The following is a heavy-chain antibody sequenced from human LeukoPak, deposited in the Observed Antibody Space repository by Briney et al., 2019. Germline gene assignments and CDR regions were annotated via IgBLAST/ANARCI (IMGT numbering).Heavy chain of an antibody. CDR3: AGHHPRNTVDF. CDR1: GGSFTSYY. D-gene: IGHD2/OR15-2a*01. CDR2: ISDIGSI. V-gene: IGHV4-59*08. J-gene: IGHJ4*02. Sequence: SATLSLTFTVSGGSFTSYYWSWIRQPPGKGLEWIAYISDIGSINYNPSLKSRVTISLDTSKNQFSLKLSSVTAADTAVYYCAGHHPRNTVDFWGQGTLVTVSS.